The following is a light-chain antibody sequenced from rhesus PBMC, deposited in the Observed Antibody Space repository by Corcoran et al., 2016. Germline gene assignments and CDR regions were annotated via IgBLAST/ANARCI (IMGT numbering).Light chain of an antibody. J-gene: IGKJ2*01. CDR3: QQYSSRPYS. CDR2: QAS. V-gene: IGKV1-22*01. CDR1: QGISSW. Sequence: DIQMTQSPSSLSASVGDTVTITCRASQGISSWLAWYQQKPGKAPKLLIYQASSLQSGVPLRFSGSGSVTDFTLTISSLQSEDFATYYCQQYSSRPYSFGQGTKVEIK.